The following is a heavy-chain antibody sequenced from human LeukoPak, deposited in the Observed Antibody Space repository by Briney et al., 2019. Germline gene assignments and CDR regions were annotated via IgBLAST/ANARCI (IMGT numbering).Heavy chain of an antibody. CDR2: INQSGTT. J-gene: IGHJ5*02. CDR3: AREDSSGWFSGIDA. V-gene: IGHV4-34*01. D-gene: IGHD6-19*01. CDR1: SGSLSGYY. Sequence: SETLSLTCAVQSGSLSGYYWSWIRQPPGKGLEWIGEINQSGTTNYSPSLKSRLTMSIDMSKKQFSLRLSSVTAADTAVYYCAREDSSGWFSGIDAWGQGTLVTVSS.